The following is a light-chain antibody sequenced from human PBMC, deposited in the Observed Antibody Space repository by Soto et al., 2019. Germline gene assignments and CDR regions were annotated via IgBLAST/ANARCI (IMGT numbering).Light chain of an antibody. CDR3: SSYTTSNTRQIV. V-gene: IGLV2-14*01. CDR2: DVS. J-gene: IGLJ1*01. CDR1: SSDVGGYNY. Sequence: QSALTQPASVSGSPGQSITISCTGTSSDVGGYNYVSWYQQHPGKAPKFMIYDVSNRPSGVSNRFSGSKSGNTASLTISGPQAEDEAEYYCSSYTTSNTRQIVFGTGTKLTVL.